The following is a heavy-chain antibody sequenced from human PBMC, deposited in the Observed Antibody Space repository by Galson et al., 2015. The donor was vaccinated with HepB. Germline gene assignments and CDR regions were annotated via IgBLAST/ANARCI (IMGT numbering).Heavy chain of an antibody. CDR1: GFTFSSYA. D-gene: IGHD3-16*01. CDR3: AKSLYGGRLEGDYFDY. J-gene: IGHJ4*02. CDR2: ISGSGGST. V-gene: IGHV3-23*01. Sequence: SLRLSCAASGFTFSSYAMSWVRQAPGKGLEWVSAISGSGGSTYYADSVKGRFTISRDNSKNTLYLQMNSLRAEDTAVYYCAKSLYGGRLEGDYFDYWGQGTLVTVSS.